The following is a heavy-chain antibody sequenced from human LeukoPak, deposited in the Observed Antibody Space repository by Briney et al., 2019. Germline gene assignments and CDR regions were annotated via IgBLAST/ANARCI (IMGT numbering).Heavy chain of an antibody. CDR3: ARVPAGLGWFDP. CDR2: IYPSGNT. Sequence: SETLSLTCTVSGGSISSGHYNWNWIRQPAGKGLEWIGRIYPSGNTNYNPSFKSRVTISRDTSQNQFSLRLTSVTVADTAVYYCARVPAGLGWFDPWGQGTLVTVSS. V-gene: IGHV4-61*02. J-gene: IGHJ5*02. CDR1: GGSISSGHYN. D-gene: IGHD3-16*01.